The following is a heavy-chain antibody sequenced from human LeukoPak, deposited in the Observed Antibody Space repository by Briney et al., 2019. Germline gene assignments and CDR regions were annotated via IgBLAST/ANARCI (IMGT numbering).Heavy chain of an antibody. J-gene: IGHJ4*02. Sequence: ASVKVSCKASGYTFSSYGITWVRQAPGQGLEWMGWISTYNGKTNYAQKPQGRVTMTIDTSTSTAYMELRSLRSDDTAVYYCARRSSYSDYWGQGTLVTVSS. D-gene: IGHD6-6*01. V-gene: IGHV1-18*01. CDR1: GYTFSSYG. CDR3: ARRSSYSDY. CDR2: ISTYNGKT.